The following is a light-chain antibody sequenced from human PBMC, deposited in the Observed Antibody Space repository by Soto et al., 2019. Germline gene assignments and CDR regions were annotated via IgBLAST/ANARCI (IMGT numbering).Light chain of an antibody. Sequence: QSSLTHPASLSGSPGQSITISCTGTSSDVGNYNYVSWYQQYPGRVPKLLIYMVSNRPSGVSNRFSGSKSGNTASLTISGLQAEDEADYFCTSPTPGSLYVFGTGTKVTGL. CDR1: SSDVGNYNY. V-gene: IGLV2-14*01. J-gene: IGLJ1*01. CDR2: MVS. CDR3: TSPTPGSLYV.